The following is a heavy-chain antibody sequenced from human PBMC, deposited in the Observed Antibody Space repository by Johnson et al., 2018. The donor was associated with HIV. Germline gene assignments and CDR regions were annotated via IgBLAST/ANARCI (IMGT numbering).Heavy chain of an antibody. CDR1: GFTVSSNY. D-gene: IGHD1-26*01. CDR3: ARGSSGRWDAFDI. CDR2: IYSGRST. Sequence: VQLVESGGGLIQPGGSLRLSCAASGFTVSSNYMSWVRQAPGKGLEWVSVIYSGRSTYYADSVKGRFTISRDNSKNTLYPKMNSMRAEDTAVYYCARGSSGRWDAFDIWGQGTMVTVSS. V-gene: IGHV3-53*01. J-gene: IGHJ3*02.